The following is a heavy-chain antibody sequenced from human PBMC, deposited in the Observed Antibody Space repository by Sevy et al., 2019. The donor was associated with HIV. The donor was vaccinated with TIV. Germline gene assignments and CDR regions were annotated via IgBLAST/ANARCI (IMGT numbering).Heavy chain of an antibody. CDR3: ASLVVVVAATDY. D-gene: IGHD2-15*01. V-gene: IGHV3-30*02. CDR2: IRYDGSNK. J-gene: IGHJ4*02. Sequence: GGSLRLSCAASGFTFSSYGMHWVRQAPGKGLEWVAFIRYDGSNKYYADYVKGRFTISRDNSKNTLYLQMNGLRPEDTAVYYRASLVVVVAATDYWRQGTLVTVSS. CDR1: GFTFSSYG.